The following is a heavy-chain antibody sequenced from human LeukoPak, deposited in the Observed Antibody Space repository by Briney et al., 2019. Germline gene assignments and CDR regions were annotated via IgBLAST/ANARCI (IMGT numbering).Heavy chain of an antibody. D-gene: IGHD3-9*01. CDR2: ISYDGSNK. V-gene: IGHV3-30-3*01. J-gene: IGHJ5*02. Sequence: GGSLRLSCAASGFTFSSYAMHWVRQAPGKGLEWVAVISYDGSNKYYADSVKGRVTISRDNSKNTLYLQMNSLRAEDTAVYYCARDQAEYYDILTGPFGWFDPWGQGTLVTVSS. CDR1: GFTFSSYA. CDR3: ARDQAEYYDILTGPFGWFDP.